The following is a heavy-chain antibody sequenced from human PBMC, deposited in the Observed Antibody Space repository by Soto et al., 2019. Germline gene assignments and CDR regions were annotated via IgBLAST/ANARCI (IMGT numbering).Heavy chain of an antibody. CDR3: ARVVGDAFDI. CDR2: IYYSGST. J-gene: IGHJ3*02. Sequence: SETLSLTCTVSGGSVSSGSYYWSWIRQPPGKGLEWIGYIYYSGSTNYNPSLKSRVTISVDTSKNQFSLKLSSVTAADTAVYYCARVVGDAFDILGQGTMVTVSS. D-gene: IGHD3-10*01. CDR1: GGSVSSGSYY. V-gene: IGHV4-61*01.